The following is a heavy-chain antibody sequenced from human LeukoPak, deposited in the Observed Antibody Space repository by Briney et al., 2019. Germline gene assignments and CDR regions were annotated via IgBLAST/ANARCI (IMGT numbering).Heavy chain of an antibody. J-gene: IGHJ4*02. CDR1: GFTFSIHW. CDR2: MKQDGSEK. Sequence: GGSLRLSCAASGFTFSIHWMSWVRQAPGKGLEWVANMKQDGSEKYYVDSVKGRFTVSRDNAKNLLWLQMNSLRAEDTAVYYCAKASAISSGAFDYWGQGTPVTVSS. V-gene: IGHV3-7*03. CDR3: AKASAISSGAFDY. D-gene: IGHD3-10*01.